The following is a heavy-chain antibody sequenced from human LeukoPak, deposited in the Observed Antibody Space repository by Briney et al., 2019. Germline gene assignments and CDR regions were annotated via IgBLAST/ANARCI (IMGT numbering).Heavy chain of an antibody. CDR1: GFTFSSYQ. J-gene: IGHJ4*02. D-gene: IGHD2-21*01. CDR3: ARGGETKLTY. CDR2: IKEDGNER. Sequence: GGSLRLSCAASGFTFSSYQMSWVRQAPGEGLERVANIKEDGNERYYLDSVKGRFTISRDNAKNSLYLQMNNLRAEDTAVYYCARGGETKLTYWGQGTLVTVSS. V-gene: IGHV3-7*01.